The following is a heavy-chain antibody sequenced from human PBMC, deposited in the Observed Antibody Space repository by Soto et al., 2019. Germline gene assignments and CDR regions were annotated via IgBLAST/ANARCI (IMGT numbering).Heavy chain of an antibody. J-gene: IGHJ6*02. CDR2: IIPIFGTA. V-gene: IGHV1-69*13. Sequence: SVKVSCKASGGTFSSYAISWVRQAPGQGLEWMGGIIPIFGTANYAQKFQGRVTITADESTSTAYMELSSLRSEDTAVYYCATGYDFWSGYSNYYYYGMDVWGQGTTVTV. CDR1: GGTFSSYA. D-gene: IGHD3-3*01. CDR3: ATGYDFWSGYSNYYYYGMDV.